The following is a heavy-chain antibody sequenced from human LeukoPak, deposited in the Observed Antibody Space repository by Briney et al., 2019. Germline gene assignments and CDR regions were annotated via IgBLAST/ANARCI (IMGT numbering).Heavy chain of an antibody. Sequence: PGGSLRLSCAASGFTFNNYAMIWVRQAPGKGLEWVSAISGSAISTYDADSVKGRFTISRDNSKNTLYLQMNSLRAEDTAVYYCAKGYSSSWPKEYFQHWGQGTLVIVSS. CDR2: ISGSAIST. D-gene: IGHD6-13*01. CDR1: GFTFNNYA. CDR3: AKGYSSSWPKEYFQH. V-gene: IGHV3-23*01. J-gene: IGHJ1*01.